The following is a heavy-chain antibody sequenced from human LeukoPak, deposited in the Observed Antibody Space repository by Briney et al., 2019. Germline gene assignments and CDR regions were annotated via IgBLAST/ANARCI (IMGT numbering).Heavy chain of an antibody. Sequence: ASETLCLTCAVYGGSFSGYSWSWIRQPPGKDLEWIGYIYHSGSTYYNPSLKSRVTISVDRSKNQFSLKLSSVTAADTAVYYCATFLWFGEFHIDYWGQGTLVTVSS. D-gene: IGHD3-10*01. CDR2: IYHSGST. CDR3: ATFLWFGEFHIDY. V-gene: IGHV4-30-2*01. CDR1: GGSFSGYS. J-gene: IGHJ4*02.